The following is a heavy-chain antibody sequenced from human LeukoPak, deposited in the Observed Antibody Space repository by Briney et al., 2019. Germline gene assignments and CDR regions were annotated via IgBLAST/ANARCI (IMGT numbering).Heavy chain of an antibody. J-gene: IGHJ4*02. CDR3: ARGGASTYWFIDY. Sequence: GGSLRLSCAASGFSVRTNYMSWVRQAPGKGLKWVSVIYAGGATYYADSVKDRFTISRDNSKNTVYLQMNSLRAEDTALYYCARGGASTYWFIDYWGQGTQVTVSS. CDR2: IYAGGAT. D-gene: IGHD2-8*02. CDR1: GFSVRTNY. V-gene: IGHV3-66*01.